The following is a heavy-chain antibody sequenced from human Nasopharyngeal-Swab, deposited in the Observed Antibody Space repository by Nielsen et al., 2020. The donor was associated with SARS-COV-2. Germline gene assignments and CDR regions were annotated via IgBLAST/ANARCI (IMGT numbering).Heavy chain of an antibody. CDR1: GFTFSRYT. CDR3: ASTPLDSSGYYYAFHY. CDR2: ISYDGSNK. J-gene: IGHJ4*02. Sequence: GESLKISCAASGFTFSRYTMHWVRQAPGKGLEWVAVISYDGSNKYYADSVKGRLTTSRDISKNTLYLQMNSLRAEDTAVFYCASTPLDSSGYYYAFHYWGRGTLVTVSS. D-gene: IGHD3-22*01. V-gene: IGHV3-30-3*01.